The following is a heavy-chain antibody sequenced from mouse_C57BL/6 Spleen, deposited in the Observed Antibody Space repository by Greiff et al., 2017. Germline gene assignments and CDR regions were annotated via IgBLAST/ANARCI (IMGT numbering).Heavy chain of an antibody. V-gene: IGHV14-3*01. Sequence: EVKLQESVSELVRPGASVKLSCTASGFNIKNTYMPWVKQRPEQGLEWIGRIDPANGSTIYAPKFQGKATITADTSSNTAYLQRNSLTSEDTAIYYCARDYDGRDAMDYWGQGTSVTVSA. J-gene: IGHJ4*01. D-gene: IGHD1-1*01. CDR1: GFNIKNTY. CDR2: IDPANGST. CDR3: ARDYDGRDAMDY.